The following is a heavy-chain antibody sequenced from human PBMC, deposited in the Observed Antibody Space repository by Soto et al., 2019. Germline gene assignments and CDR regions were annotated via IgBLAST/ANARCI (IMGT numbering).Heavy chain of an antibody. J-gene: IGHJ2*01. CDR3: AGGPRYWSFAL. CDR2: FSYSGSL. CDR1: GGSSRAYH. Sequence: GELQQWGTGLLKPSETLSLTCSVYGGSSRAYHWRWIRQSPGEGLEWIGEFSYSGSLNYNPSRKCRVAVSMDKTTHHFSLTMPSVTAADTAVYFCAGGPRYWSFALWGRGTLVTVS. V-gene: IGHV4-34*01. D-gene: IGHD1-20*01.